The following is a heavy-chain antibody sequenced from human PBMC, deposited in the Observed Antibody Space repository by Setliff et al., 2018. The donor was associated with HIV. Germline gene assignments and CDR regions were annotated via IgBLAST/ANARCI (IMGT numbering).Heavy chain of an antibody. D-gene: IGHD6-19*01. J-gene: IGHJ5*02. CDR1: GGSLSSSSYS. Sequence: PSETLSLTCTVSGGSLSSSSYSWGWIRQPPGKGLEWITIIYYSGNTYYNPSLKSLITLSVDTSKNQFSLRLTSVTASDTAVYYCARIQWLVPGGWFDPWGPGTLVTVSS. CDR3: ARIQWLVPGGWFDP. CDR2: IYYSGNT. V-gene: IGHV4-39*01.